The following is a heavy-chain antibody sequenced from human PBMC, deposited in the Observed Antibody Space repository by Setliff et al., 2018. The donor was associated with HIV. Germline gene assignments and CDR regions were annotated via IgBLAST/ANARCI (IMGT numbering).Heavy chain of an antibody. J-gene: IGHJ5*02. V-gene: IGHV7-4-1*02. CDR3: ARDRVYYDSSGYINWFDP. Sequence: ASVKVSCKASGYTFTNYAMNWVRQAPGQGLEWMGWINTNTGNPTYAQGFTGRFVFSLDTSVSTAYLQISSLKAEDTAVYYCARDRVYYDSSGYINWFDPWGQGTLVTV. CDR1: GYTFTNYA. CDR2: INTNTGNP. D-gene: IGHD3-22*01.